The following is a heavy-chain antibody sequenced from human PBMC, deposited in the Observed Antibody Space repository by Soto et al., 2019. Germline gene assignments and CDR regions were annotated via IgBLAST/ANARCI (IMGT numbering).Heavy chain of an antibody. D-gene: IGHD3-9*01. CDR3: AKAPQMGRYFDWPPRYYFDY. CDR2: ISYDGSNK. Sequence: GGSLRLSCAASGFTFSSYGMHWVRQAPGKGLEKVAVISYDGSNKYYADSVKGRFTISRDNSKNTLYLQMNSLRAEDTAVYYCAKAPQMGRYFDWPPRYYFDYWGQGTLVTVSS. V-gene: IGHV3-30*18. J-gene: IGHJ4*02. CDR1: GFTFSSYG.